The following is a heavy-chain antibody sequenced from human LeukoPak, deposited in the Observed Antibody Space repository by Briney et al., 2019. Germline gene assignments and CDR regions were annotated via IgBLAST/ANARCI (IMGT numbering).Heavy chain of an antibody. V-gene: IGHV4-39*01. Sequence: PSETLSLTCTVSGGSISSSSYYWGWIRQPPGKGLEWIGSIYYSGSTYYNPSLKSRVTISVDTPKNQFSLKLSSVTAADTAVYYCATYIMVRGVPGAFDIWGQGTMVTVSS. CDR2: IYYSGST. D-gene: IGHD3-10*01. CDR3: ATYIMVRGVPGAFDI. CDR1: GGSISSSSYY. J-gene: IGHJ3*02.